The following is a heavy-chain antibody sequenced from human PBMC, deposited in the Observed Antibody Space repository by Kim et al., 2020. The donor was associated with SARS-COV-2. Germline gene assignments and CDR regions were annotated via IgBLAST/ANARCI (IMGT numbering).Heavy chain of an antibody. Sequence: KGRFTISRDESKNTLCLQMNRLKTEDTAVYYCTSDRLYDYVWGSYRYFDYWGQGTLVTVSS. J-gene: IGHJ4*02. CDR3: TSDRLYDYVWGSYRYFDY. D-gene: IGHD3-16*02. V-gene: IGHV3-15*01.